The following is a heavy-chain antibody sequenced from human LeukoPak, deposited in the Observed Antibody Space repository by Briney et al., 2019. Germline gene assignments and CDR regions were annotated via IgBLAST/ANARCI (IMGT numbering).Heavy chain of an antibody. CDR1: GASISSSRYY. Sequence: SETLSLTCTVSGASISSSRYYWAWIRQPPGRELEWIGSIHYSRGTYYNPSLKSRVTISVDTSKNQFSLRLNSVTAADTAVYHCAHGSTGGNRGSWFDHWGQGTLVTVSS. V-gene: IGHV4-39*01. J-gene: IGHJ5*02. D-gene: IGHD2-8*02. CDR2: IHYSRGT. CDR3: AHGSTGGNRGSWFDH.